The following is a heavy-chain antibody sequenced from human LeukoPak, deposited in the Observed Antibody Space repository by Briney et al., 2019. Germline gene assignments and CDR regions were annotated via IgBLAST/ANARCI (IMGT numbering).Heavy chain of an antibody. Sequence: GGSLRLSCATSGSTFSAYSMNWVRQAPGKGLEWVSSISGSSIYINYADSVKGRFTISSDNAKNSLYLQMNSLRAEDTAVYYCARALYDSSGYYFDYWGQGTLVTVSS. CDR1: GSTFSAYS. D-gene: IGHD3-22*01. V-gene: IGHV3-21*01. J-gene: IGHJ4*02. CDR2: ISGSSIYI. CDR3: ARALYDSSGYYFDY.